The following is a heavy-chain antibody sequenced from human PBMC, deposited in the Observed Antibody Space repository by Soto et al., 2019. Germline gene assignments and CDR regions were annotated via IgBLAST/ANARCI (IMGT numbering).Heavy chain of an antibody. J-gene: IGHJ4*02. CDR2: ISGSDGST. D-gene: IGHD4-17*01. CDR3: ASPPRATVTDNIFDY. Sequence: GGSLRLSCAASGLTFNSYAMSWVRQAPGKGLEWVSAISGSDGSTYYADSVKGRFTISRDNSKNTLYLQMSSLRAEDTAVYYRASPPRATVTDNIFDYWGQGTLVTVSS. V-gene: IGHV3-23*01. CDR1: GLTFNSYA.